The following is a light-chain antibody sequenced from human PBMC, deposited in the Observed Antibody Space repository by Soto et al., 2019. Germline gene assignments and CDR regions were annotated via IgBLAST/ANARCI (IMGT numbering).Light chain of an antibody. Sequence: QSALTQPASVSGSPGQSITISCTGTSSDVGAYNYVSWYQQHPGKAPKLMIYEVTNRPSGVSNRFSGSKSGNTASLTISGLQAEDEADYYCSSYTSSRTWVFGGGTKLTVL. CDR1: SSDVGAYNY. J-gene: IGLJ3*02. V-gene: IGLV2-14*01. CDR3: SSYTSSRTWV. CDR2: EVT.